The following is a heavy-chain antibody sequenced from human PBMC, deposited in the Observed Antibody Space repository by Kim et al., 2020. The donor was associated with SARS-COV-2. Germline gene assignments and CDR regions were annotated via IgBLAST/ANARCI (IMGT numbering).Heavy chain of an antibody. V-gene: IGHV3-30-3*01. J-gene: IGHJ4*02. CDR3: ARDGGERYSYGGAQGFDY. D-gene: IGHD5-18*01. CDR2: ISYDGSNK. CDR1: GFTFSSYA. Sequence: GGSLRLSCAASGFTFSSYAMHWVRQAPGKGLEWVAVISYDGSNKYYADSVKGRFTISRDNSKNTLYLKMNSLRAEDTAVYYCARDGGERYSYGGAQGFDYWGQGTLVTVSS.